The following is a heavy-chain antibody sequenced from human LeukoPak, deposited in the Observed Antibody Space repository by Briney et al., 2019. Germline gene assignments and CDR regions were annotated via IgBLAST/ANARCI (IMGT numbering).Heavy chain of an antibody. CDR1: GFPLISIY. CDR3: ARDRGYGYGFFDY. D-gene: IGHD5-18*01. V-gene: IGHV3-53*01. CDR2: FYSGGSS. J-gene: IGHJ4*02. Sequence: PVGALRLSCSASGFPLISIYMTWVRQAPGEWLEWVSSFYSGGSSYYADSVKGRFIISRDSSTDTLYLQMNSLRVEDTAVYFCARDRGYGYGFFDYWGQGTLVTVSS.